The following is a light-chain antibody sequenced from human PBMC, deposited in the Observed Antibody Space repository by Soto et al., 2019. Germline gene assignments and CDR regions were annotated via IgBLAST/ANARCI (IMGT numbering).Light chain of an antibody. V-gene: IGKV1-5*03. CDR2: KAS. Sequence: DIQMTQSPSTLSASVGDRVTITCRASQSISSWLAWYQQKPGKAPNLLIYKASSLESGIPSRFSVSGSGTEFTLTISSLQPDDFAPYYCQQYNSYPLTFGGGTKVEIK. CDR3: QQYNSYPLT. J-gene: IGKJ4*01. CDR1: QSISSW.